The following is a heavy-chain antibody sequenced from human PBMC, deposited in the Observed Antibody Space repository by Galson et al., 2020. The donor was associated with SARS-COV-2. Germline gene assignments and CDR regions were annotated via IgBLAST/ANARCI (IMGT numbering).Heavy chain of an antibody. D-gene: IGHD3-10*02. CDR1: GFTFSSYG. CDR2: IWYDGSNK. V-gene: IGHV3-33*01. CDR3: AGEITMLYGMDV. J-gene: IGHJ6*02. Sequence: GGSLRLSCAASGFTFSSYGMHWVRQAPGKGLEWVAVIWYDGSNKYYADSVKGRFTISRDNSKNTLYLQMNSLRAEDTAVYYCAGEITMLYGMDVWCQGTRVTVSS.